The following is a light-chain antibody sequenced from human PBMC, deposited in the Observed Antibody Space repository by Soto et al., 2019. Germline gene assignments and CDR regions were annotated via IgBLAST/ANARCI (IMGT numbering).Light chain of an antibody. J-gene: IGKJ1*01. CDR1: QTISNW. CDR3: QKYNSFWT. V-gene: IGKV1-5*01. CDR2: DAS. Sequence: DIQMTQSPSTLSASVGDRVTVSCRASQTISNWLAWYQQKPGKAPKLLIYDASSLESGVPSRFSGSGSGTEFTLTISSLQPEDFATHYCQKYNSFWTFGQGTKVDIK.